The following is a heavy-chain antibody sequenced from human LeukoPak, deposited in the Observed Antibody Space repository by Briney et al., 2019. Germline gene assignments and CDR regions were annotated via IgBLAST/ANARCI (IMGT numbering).Heavy chain of an antibody. J-gene: IGHJ5*02. V-gene: IGHV1-2*02. CDR2: INPNSGGT. Sequence: ASVKVSCKASGYTFTSYDINWVRQAPGQGLEWMGWINPNSGGTNYAQKFQGRVTMTRDTSISTAYMELSRLRSDDTAVYYCARNLLGYCSSTSCYAYDGWFDPWGQGTLVTVSS. CDR3: ARNLLGYCSSTSCYAYDGWFDP. CDR1: GYTFTSYD. D-gene: IGHD2-2*01.